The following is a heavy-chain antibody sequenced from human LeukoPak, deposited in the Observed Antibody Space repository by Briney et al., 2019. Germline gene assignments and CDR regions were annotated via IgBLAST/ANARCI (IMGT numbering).Heavy chain of an antibody. D-gene: IGHD6-19*01. CDR2: IIPIFGTA. CDR3: ARDSGRGVAGNLDY. V-gene: IGHV1-69*13. J-gene: IGHJ4*02. Sequence: ASVKVSCKASGGTFSRYAISWVRQAPGQGLEWMGGIIPIFGTANYAQKFQGRVTITADESTSTAYMELSSLRSEDMAVYYCARDSGRGVAGNLDYWGQGTLVTVSS. CDR1: GGTFSRYA.